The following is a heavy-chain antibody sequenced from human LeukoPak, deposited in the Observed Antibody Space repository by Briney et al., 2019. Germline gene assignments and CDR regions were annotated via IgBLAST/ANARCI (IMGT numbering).Heavy chain of an antibody. CDR1: GYTFTGYY. D-gene: IGHD3-10*01. J-gene: IGHJ4*02. V-gene: IGHV1-2*02. CDR3: ARVRYYYGSGSYYSIDY. Sequence: VASVTVSCKASGYTFTGYYMHWVRQAPGQGLEWMGWINPNSGGTNYAQKFQGRVTMTRDTSISTAYMELSRLRSDDTAVYYCARVRYYYGSGSYYSIDYWGQGTLVTVSS. CDR2: INPNSGGT.